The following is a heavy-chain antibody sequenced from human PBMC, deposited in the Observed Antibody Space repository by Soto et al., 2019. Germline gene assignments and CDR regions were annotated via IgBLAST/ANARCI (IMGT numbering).Heavy chain of an antibody. CDR3: ARLRGGTRIDY. CDR1: GFTFSSYW. Sequence: EVQLVESGGGLVQPGESLRLSCAASGFTFSSYWMNWVRQAPGKGLLWVSRINSDGSSTSYADSMKGRFTISRDNAKNTLYLQMNSLRAEDTAVYYCARLRGGTRIDYWGQGTLVTVSS. V-gene: IGHV3-74*01. J-gene: IGHJ4*02. CDR2: INSDGSST.